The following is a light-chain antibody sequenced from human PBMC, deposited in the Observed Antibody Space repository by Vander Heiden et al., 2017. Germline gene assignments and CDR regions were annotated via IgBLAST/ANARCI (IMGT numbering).Light chain of an antibody. CDR1: SRNIGSYKF. V-gene: IGLV2-23*02. CDR2: EVT. CDR3: CSYAGSGTVV. J-gene: IGLJ2*01. Sequence: QSGLTQPASVSASLGQSITISCTGTSRNIGSYKFVSWYQRHPGTAPRLIIFEVTKRPSGVSNRFSGSKSGNTASLTISGLQAEDEADYFCCSYAGSGTVVFGGGTKTTVL.